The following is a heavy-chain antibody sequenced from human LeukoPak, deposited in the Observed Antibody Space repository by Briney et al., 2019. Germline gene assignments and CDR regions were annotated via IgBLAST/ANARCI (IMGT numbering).Heavy chain of an antibody. CDR1: GDSINSLDL. J-gene: IGHJ4*02. D-gene: IGHD3-16*01. Sequence: SETLSLTCTVSGDSINSLDLWSWVRQPPGKGLEWIGEMYLSGTTHSNPSVKSRVTISIDKSKNQFFLNLSSVTAADAAVYYCATVPHFGGELSFDYWGQGTLATVSS. CDR2: MYLSGTT. V-gene: IGHV4-4*02. CDR3: ATVPHFGGELSFDY.